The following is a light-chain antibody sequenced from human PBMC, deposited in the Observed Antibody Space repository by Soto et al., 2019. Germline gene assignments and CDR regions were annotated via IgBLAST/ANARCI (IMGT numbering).Light chain of an antibody. CDR2: GNS. CDR3: QSYDTTTRASL. V-gene: IGLV1-40*01. J-gene: IGLJ2*01. Sequence: QSVLTQPPSVSGAPGQRVTISCTGSSSNIGAGYDVHWYQQLPGTAPKLLIYGNSTRPSGVPDRFSGPYSGTSASLAITGLQAEDDAAYYCQSYDTTTRASLFGGGTQLPV. CDR1: SSNIGAGYD.